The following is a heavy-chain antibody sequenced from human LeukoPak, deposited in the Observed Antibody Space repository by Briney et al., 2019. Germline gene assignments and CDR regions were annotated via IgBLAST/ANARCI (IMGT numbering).Heavy chain of an antibody. Sequence: GGSLRLSCAASGFTFSSYWMHWVRQAPGKGLVWVSRINSDGSSTSYADSVKGRFTISRDNAKNTLYPQMNSLRAEDTAVYYCATGYCSGGSCYGNAFDIWGRGTMVTVSS. J-gene: IGHJ3*02. CDR1: GFTFSSYW. D-gene: IGHD2-15*01. CDR2: INSDGSST. V-gene: IGHV3-74*01. CDR3: ATGYCSGGSCYGNAFDI.